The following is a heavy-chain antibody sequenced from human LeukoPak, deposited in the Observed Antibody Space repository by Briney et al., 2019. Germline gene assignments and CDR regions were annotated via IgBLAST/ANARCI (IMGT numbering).Heavy chain of an antibody. Sequence: GGSLRLSCAASGFTFSSYWMHWVRQAPGKGLVWVSRISSDGSSTSYADSVKGRFTISRDNAKNTLYLQMNSLRAEDTAVYYCARAYYDFWSGYEASYGMDVWGQGTTVTVSS. D-gene: IGHD3-3*01. CDR2: ISSDGSST. CDR1: GFTFSSYW. J-gene: IGHJ6*02. V-gene: IGHV3-74*01. CDR3: ARAYYDFWSGYEASYGMDV.